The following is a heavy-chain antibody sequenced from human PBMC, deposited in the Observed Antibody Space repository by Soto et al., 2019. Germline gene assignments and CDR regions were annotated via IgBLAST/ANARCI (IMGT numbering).Heavy chain of an antibody. CDR3: ARELDRVSRHYYYCGMDV. CDR2: IWYDGSIK. V-gene: IGHV3-33*08. D-gene: IGHD6-6*01. CDR1: GFTFNTYG. J-gene: IGHJ6*02. Sequence: QPGGSLRLSCVASGFTFNTYGMHWVRQAPGKGLQWVAIIWYDGSIKYYADSVRGRFTVSRDNSKNTLYLQMNSLRAEDTAVYYCARELDRVSRHYYYCGMDVWGQGTTVTVSS.